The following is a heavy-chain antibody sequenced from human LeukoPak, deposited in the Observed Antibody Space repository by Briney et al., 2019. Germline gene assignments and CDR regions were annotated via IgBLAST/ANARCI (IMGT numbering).Heavy chain of an antibody. J-gene: IGHJ4*02. CDR1: GGAISSSSYY. CDR3: ARRPTSSGYDPPFDY. Sequence: PSETLSLTWTVSGGAISSSSYYWGWIRQLPGKGLEWIGSIYYSGSTYYNPSLKSRVTISVDTSKNQFSLKLTSVTAADTAVYYCARRPTSSGYDPPFDYWGQGTLVTVSS. D-gene: IGHD5-12*01. CDR2: IYYSGST. V-gene: IGHV4-39*01.